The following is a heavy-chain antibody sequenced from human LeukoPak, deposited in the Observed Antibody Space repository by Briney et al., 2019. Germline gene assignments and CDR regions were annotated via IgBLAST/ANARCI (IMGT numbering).Heavy chain of an antibody. V-gene: IGHV3-7*03. CDR2: IKQDGSKK. D-gene: IGHD2-2*02. J-gene: IGHJ6*02. Sequence: GGSLRLSCAASGFTFSSYWMTWVRQAPGKGLEWVANIKQDGSKKNYVDSVKGRFTISRDNAKNSLYLQMNSLRAEDTAVYYCARTTLPGYCTSANCYRGYYYYGMDVWGQGTTVTVSS. CDR1: GFTFSSYW. CDR3: ARTTLPGYCTSANCYRGYYYYGMDV.